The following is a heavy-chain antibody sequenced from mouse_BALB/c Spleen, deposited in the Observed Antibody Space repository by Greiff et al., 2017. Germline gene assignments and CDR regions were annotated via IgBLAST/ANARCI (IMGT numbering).Heavy chain of an antibody. V-gene: IGHV1-20*02. Sequence: VQLQQSGPELARPWASVKISCKASGYSFTGYFMNWVMQSHGKSLEWIGRINPYNGDTFYNQKFKGKATLTVDKSSSTAHMELRSLASEDSAVYYCARWVYYGNYDAMDYWGQGTSVTVSS. CDR1: GYSFTGYF. CDR3: ARWVYYGNYDAMDY. CDR2: INPYNGDT. J-gene: IGHJ4*01. D-gene: IGHD2-1*01.